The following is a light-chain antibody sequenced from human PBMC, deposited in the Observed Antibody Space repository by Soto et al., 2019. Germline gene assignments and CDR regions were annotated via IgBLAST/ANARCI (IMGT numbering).Light chain of an antibody. CDR2: EVS. J-gene: IGLJ2*01. Sequence: QSVLTQPPSASGSPGQSVTISCTGTSSDVGVYNYVSWYQQHPGKAPKLMIYEVSKRPSGVPDRFSGSKSGNTASLTVSGLQAEDEAYYYCSSFAGNNNLVFGGGTKLTVL. V-gene: IGLV2-8*01. CDR3: SSFAGNNNLV. CDR1: SSDVGVYNY.